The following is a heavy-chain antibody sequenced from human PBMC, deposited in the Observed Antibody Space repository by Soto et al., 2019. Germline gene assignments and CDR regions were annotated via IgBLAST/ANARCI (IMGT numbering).Heavy chain of an antibody. V-gene: IGHV3-30*09. CDR1: GFKYTDFA. Sequence: VQLVEAGGGEVQPGRSLRLSCAASGFKYTDFALHWVRQAPGTGLEWVAIISYDGSEKYYADSGKGRFVISRDNPKNTLYLEMDSLSPEDTAVYVCARRAWDSYYAIDVGGQGTTVTVFS. J-gene: IGHJ6*02. CDR3: ARRAWDSYYAIDV. D-gene: IGHD3-22*01. CDR2: ISYDGSEK.